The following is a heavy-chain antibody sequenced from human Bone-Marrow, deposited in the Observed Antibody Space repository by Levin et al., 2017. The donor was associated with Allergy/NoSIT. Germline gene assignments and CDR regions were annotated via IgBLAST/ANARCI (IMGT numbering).Heavy chain of an antibody. J-gene: IGHJ3*01. CDR1: GYSFKRYG. D-gene: IGHD3-10*01. CDR3: TRDLYYYGSGTSPDAFDL. V-gene: IGHV1-18*01. Sequence: GASVKVSCKTSGYSFKRYGISWVRQAPGQGLEWMGWISTYNDNTRYAQRVEGRVTMTTDTSTSTAYMELRSLTSADTAVYFCTRDLYYYGSGTSPDAFDLWGQGTMVTVSS. CDR2: ISTYNDNT.